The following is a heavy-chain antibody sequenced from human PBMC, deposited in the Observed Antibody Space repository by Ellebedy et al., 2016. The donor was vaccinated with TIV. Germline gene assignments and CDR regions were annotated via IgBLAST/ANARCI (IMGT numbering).Heavy chain of an antibody. D-gene: IGHD1-26*01. CDR3: ARGWRVGATMRMYWFDP. V-gene: IGHV4-34*01. CDR1: GGSFSGYY. Sequence: MPGGSLRLSCAVYGGSFSGYYWSWIRQPPGKGLEWIGELNHSGSTNYNPSLKSRVTISLDTSKTQFSLKLSSVTAADTAVYYCARGWRVGATMRMYWFDPWGQGTLVTVSS. J-gene: IGHJ5*02. CDR2: LNHSGST.